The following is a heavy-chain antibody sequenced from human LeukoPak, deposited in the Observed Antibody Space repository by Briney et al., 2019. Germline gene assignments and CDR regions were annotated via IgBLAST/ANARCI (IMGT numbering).Heavy chain of an antibody. CDR3: AKTGSTIAARPPDY. D-gene: IGHD6-6*01. CDR1: GGSISSSSYY. CDR2: IYYSGST. Sequence: SETLSLTCTVSGGSISSSSYYWGWIRQPPGKGLEWIGSIYYSGSTYYNPSLKSRVTISLDTSKNQFSLKLTSVTAADTAVYYCAKTGSTIAARPPDYWGQGTLVTVSP. J-gene: IGHJ4*02. V-gene: IGHV4-39*07.